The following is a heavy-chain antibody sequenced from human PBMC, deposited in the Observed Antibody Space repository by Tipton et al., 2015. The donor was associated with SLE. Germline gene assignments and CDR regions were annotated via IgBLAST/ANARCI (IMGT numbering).Heavy chain of an antibody. CDR1: GGSFSDYY. CDR3: ARTAGRSVKLWYFDL. Sequence: TLSLTCAVYGGSFSDYYWSWIRQTPGEGLEWIGHIYYGGTIYYNPSLKSRVTMPIDTSKNQFSLKLSSVTDVDTAVYYCARTAGRSVKLWYFDLWGRGTLVTVSS. CDR2: IYYGGTI. D-gene: IGHD5-18*01. J-gene: IGHJ2*01. V-gene: IGHV4-34*10.